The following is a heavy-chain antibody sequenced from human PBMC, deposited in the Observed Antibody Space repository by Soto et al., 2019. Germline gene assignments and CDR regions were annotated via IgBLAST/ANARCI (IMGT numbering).Heavy chain of an antibody. CDR2: INHSGST. Sequence: SETLSLTCAVYGGPFSGYYWRWIRQPPGKGLEWIGEINHSGSTNYNPSLKSRVTISVDTSKNQFSLKLSSVTAADTAVYYCASQSCSSTSCPRNPRYYYYYGMDVWGQGTTVTVSS. J-gene: IGHJ6*02. V-gene: IGHV4-34*01. CDR3: ASQSCSSTSCPRNPRYYYYYGMDV. CDR1: GGPFSGYY. D-gene: IGHD2-2*01.